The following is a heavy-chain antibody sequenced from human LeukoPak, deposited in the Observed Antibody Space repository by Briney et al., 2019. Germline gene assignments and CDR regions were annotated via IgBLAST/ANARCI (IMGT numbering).Heavy chain of an antibody. CDR2: IIPIFGTA. J-gene: IGHJ6*03. CDR1: GGTFRSYA. Sequence: ASVNVSCKASGGTFRSYAISWVRPAPGQGLEGMGRIIPIFGTANYAQKFQGRVTITTDASTITAYMELSSLRSEDTAVYYCARNSLYCGGGSCSKIYYYYMDVWGKGTTVTVSS. CDR3: ARNSLYCGGGSCSKIYYYYMDV. V-gene: IGHV1-69*05. D-gene: IGHD2-15*01.